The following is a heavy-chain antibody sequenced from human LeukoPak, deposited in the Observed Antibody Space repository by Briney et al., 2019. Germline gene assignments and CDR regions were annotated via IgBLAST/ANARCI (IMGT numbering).Heavy chain of an antibody. J-gene: IGHJ5*02. CDR3: ARDVHGDYGSGWFDP. D-gene: IGHD4-17*01. CDR2: IMPLFGTA. Sequence: SVKVSCKTSGGTFNNSAISWVRQAPGQGLEWLGGIMPLFGTAGYAQKFQGRVTITKDESTRTVYLELTSLTPDDTAVYYCARDVHGDYGSGWFDPWGQGTLVSVSS. V-gene: IGHV1-69*05. CDR1: GGTFNNSA.